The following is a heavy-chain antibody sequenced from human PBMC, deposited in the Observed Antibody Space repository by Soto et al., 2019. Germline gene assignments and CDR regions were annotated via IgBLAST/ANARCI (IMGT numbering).Heavy chain of an antibody. J-gene: IGHJ5*02. CDR2: LYPSGGA. Sequence: AETLSLTCSVSGLFMSSDAWWTWVRQAPGKGLEWIGELYPSGGAAYNPYLQNRAVISVDYSQNHLSPTLTSVTAADTAFYYCARYIHCSNRGRYDPRGLGALVTGSS. D-gene: IGHD2-21*02. CDR1: GLFMSSDAW. CDR3: ARYIHCSNRGRYDP. V-gene: IGHV4-4*02.